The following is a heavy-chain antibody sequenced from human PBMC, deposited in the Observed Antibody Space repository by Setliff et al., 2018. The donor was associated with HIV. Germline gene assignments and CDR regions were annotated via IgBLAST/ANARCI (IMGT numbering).Heavy chain of an antibody. V-gene: IGHV3-21*04. CDR3: ARDWAEDYYGSGSFQY. CDR1: GFTFSSYS. CDR2: ISSSSTYI. J-gene: IGHJ1*01. D-gene: IGHD3-10*01. Sequence: ETLSLSCAASGFTFSSYSMNWVRQAPGKGLEWVSSISSSSTYIYYADSVKGRFTISRDNAKNSLYLQMNSLRAEDTAVYYCARDWAEDYYGSGSFQYWGHGTLVTVSS.